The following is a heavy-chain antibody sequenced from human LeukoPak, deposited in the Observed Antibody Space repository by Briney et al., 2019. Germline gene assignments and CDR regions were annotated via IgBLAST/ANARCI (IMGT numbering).Heavy chain of an antibody. CDR3: ARGSDSRVYYYGMDV. CDR2: IWYDGSNK. CDR1: GSTFSSYG. V-gene: IGHV3-33*01. J-gene: IGHJ6*02. D-gene: IGHD1-26*01. Sequence: GSLRLSCAASGSTFSSYGMHWVRQAPGKGLEWVAVIWYDGSNKYYADSLKGRFTISRDNSKNTLYLQMNSLRAEDTAVYYCARGSDSRVYYYGMDVWGQGTTVTVSS.